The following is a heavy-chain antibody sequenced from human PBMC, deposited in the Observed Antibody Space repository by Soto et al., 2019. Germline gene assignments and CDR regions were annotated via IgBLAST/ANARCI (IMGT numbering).Heavy chain of an antibody. Sequence: EVQLVESGGGLVQPGGSLRLSCAASGFTFSSYAMHWVRQAPGKGLEYVSAISSNGGSTYYANSVKGRFTISRDNSKNTLYLQMGSLRAEDMAVYYCARGNTVTTSRLIQHWGQGTLVTVSS. CDR2: ISSNGGST. CDR3: ARGNTVTTSRLIQH. V-gene: IGHV3-64*01. D-gene: IGHD4-17*01. J-gene: IGHJ1*01. CDR1: GFTFSSYA.